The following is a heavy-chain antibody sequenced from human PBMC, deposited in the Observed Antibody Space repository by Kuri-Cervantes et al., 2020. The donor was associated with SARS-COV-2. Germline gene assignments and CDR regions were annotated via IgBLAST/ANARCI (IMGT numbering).Heavy chain of an antibody. J-gene: IGHJ4*01. D-gene: IGHD3-10*01. CDR1: GYTFTSYG. CDR3: AGRAFGENGLPNDY. V-gene: IGHV1-18*01. Sequence: ASVKVSCKASGYTFTSYGISWVRQVPGQGLEWMGWISAYNGNTNYAQKLQGRVTMTTDTSTSTDYMELRGLRTDDTAVYYCAGRAFGENGLPNDYWGHGTLVTVSS. CDR2: ISAYNGNT.